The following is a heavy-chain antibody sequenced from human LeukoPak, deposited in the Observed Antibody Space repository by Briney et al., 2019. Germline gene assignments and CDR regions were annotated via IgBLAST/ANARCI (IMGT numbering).Heavy chain of an antibody. D-gene: IGHD3-10*01. CDR3: ARVVRGAVAH. J-gene: IGHJ4*02. CDR1: GFTFSSYS. V-gene: IGHV3-21*01. Sequence: GGSLRLSCAASGFTFSSYSMNWVRQAPGKGLEWVSSISSSSSYIYHADSVKGRFTISRDNAKNSLYLQMNSLRAEDTAVYYCARVVRGAVAHWGQGTLVTVSS. CDR2: ISSSSSYI.